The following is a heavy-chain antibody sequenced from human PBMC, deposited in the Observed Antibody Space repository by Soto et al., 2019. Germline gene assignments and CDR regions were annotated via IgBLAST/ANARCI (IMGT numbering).Heavy chain of an antibody. CDR1: GYTFTNYD. Sequence: ASVKVSCKASGYTFTNYDVNWVRQVPGQGLEWMGWLNPGSGDTGYAQKFQGRVTMTRNTSIGTAYMELSSLRSGDTAIYYCARMASFGTLNWFDPWGQGTLVTVSS. V-gene: IGHV1-8*01. J-gene: IGHJ5*02. D-gene: IGHD3-16*01. CDR2: LNPGSGDT. CDR3: ARMASFGTLNWFDP.